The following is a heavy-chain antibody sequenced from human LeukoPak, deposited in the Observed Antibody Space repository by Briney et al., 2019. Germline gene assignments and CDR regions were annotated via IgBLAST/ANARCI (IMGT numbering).Heavy chain of an antibody. Sequence: GGSLRLSCAAPGFTFSNYAMTWVRQAPGKGLEWVSCINGEGGTTYYAGSVKGRFTISRDHSKNTLYLQMDSLRADDTAVYYCAKGGGWLYYFDYWGQGTLVTVSS. CDR1: GFTFSNYA. V-gene: IGHV3-23*01. D-gene: IGHD6-19*01. J-gene: IGHJ4*02. CDR2: INGEGGTT. CDR3: AKGGGWLYYFDY.